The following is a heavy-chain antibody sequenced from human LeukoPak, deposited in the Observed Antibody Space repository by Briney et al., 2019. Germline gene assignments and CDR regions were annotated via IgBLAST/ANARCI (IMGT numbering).Heavy chain of an antibody. CDR1: GYTFTSYA. Sequence: ASVKVSCKASGYTFTSYAMHWVRQAPGQRLEWMGWINAGNGNTKYSQKFQGRVTITRDTSASTAYMELSSLRSEDTAVYYCARDSSGSYPMAYWGQGTLVTVSS. D-gene: IGHD1-26*01. J-gene: IGHJ4*02. CDR3: ARDSSGSYPMAY. CDR2: INAGNGNT. V-gene: IGHV1-3*01.